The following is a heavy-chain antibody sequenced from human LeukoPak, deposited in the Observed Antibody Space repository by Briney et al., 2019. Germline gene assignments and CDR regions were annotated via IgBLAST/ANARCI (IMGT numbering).Heavy chain of an antibody. J-gene: IGHJ4*02. Sequence: GGSLRLSCAASGFTFSDYYMSWIRQAPGKGLEWVSYISSSGSTIYYADSVKGRFTISRDNSKNTLNLQMNSVRPEDTAVYYCAKDSWWSCEYWSQGTLVTVSS. CDR1: GFTFSDYY. V-gene: IGHV3-11*04. CDR2: ISSSGSTI. CDR3: AKDSWWSCEY. D-gene: IGHD2-15*01.